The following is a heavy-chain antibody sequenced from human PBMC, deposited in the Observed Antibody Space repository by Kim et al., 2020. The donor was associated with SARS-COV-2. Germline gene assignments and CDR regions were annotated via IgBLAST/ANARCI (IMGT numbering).Heavy chain of an antibody. CDR2: ISYDGSNK. Sequence: GGSLRLSCAASGFTFSSYAMHWVRQAPGKGLEWVAVISYDGSNKYYADSVKGRFTISRDNSKNTLYLQMNSLRAEETAVYYCARPYSGSYFSAFDIWGQGTMVTVSS. J-gene: IGHJ3*02. CDR3: ARPYSGSYFSAFDI. D-gene: IGHD1-26*01. V-gene: IGHV3-30*04. CDR1: GFTFSSYA.